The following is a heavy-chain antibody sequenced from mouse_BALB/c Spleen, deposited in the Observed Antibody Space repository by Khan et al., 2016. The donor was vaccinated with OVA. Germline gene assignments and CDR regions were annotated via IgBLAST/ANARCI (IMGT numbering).Heavy chain of an antibody. D-gene: IGHD1-1*01. V-gene: IGHV1S56*01. Sequence: QVQLQQSGPEVVKPGASVKMSCKASGYTFIRYYIHWVKQRPGQGLEWIGWIYPGDGRTKYNEKFKGKTTLTADKSSSIAYMLLSSLTSEDSAIYFCAMSNYGSYWYFDVWGAGTTVAVSS. CDR2: IYPGDGRT. J-gene: IGHJ1*01. CDR1: GYTFIRYY. CDR3: AMSNYGSYWYFDV.